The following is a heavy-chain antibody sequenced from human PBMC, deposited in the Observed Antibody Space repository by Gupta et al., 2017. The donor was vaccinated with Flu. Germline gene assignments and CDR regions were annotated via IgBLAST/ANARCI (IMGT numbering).Heavy chain of an antibody. CDR1: GYTFTKHA. CDR2: INGGNGVT. CDR3: ARSPDRCTATTCYTGGWYDP. Sequence: QVQLVQSGAEVVKSGASVRISCKASGYTFTKHALHWVHQAPGQRLEWMAWINGGNGVTKYSHNFQGRISVSRDTSANTVYMELSSLTSDDTAMYYCARSPDRCTATTCYTGGWYDPWGQGTLVTVS. D-gene: IGHD2-2*02. V-gene: IGHV1-3*01. J-gene: IGHJ5*02.